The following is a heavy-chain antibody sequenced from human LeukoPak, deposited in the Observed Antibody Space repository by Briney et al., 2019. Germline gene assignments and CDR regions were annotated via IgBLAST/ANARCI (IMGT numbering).Heavy chain of an antibody. CDR1: GGTFSSYA. CDR3: ATELGYCSSTSCPLGY. D-gene: IGHD2-2*01. V-gene: IGHV1-69*04. Sequence: SVRVSCKASGGTFSSYAISWVRQAPGQGLEWMGRIIPIFGIANYAQKFQGRVTITADKSTSTAYMELSSLRSEDTAVYYCATELGYCSSTSCPLGYWGQGTLVTVSS. CDR2: IIPIFGIA. J-gene: IGHJ4*02.